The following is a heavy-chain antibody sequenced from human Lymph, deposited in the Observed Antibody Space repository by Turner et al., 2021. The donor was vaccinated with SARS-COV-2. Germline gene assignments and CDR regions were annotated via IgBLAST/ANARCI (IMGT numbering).Heavy chain of an antibody. CDR1: GYSFTTYW. Sequence: EVQLVQSGAEVKKPGESLMISCRPSGYSFTTYWIGWVRQMPGKGLEWMGIIYPGDSDTRYSPYFQGKVTISADKSISTAYLQWSSLKASDTAMYYCARREWGGSLGHIDYWGQGTLVTVSS. D-gene: IGHD3-3*01. V-gene: IGHV5-51*01. CDR3: ARREWGGSLGHIDY. CDR2: IYPGDSDT. J-gene: IGHJ4*02.